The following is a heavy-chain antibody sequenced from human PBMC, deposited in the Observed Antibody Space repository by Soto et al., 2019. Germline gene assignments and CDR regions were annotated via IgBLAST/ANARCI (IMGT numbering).Heavy chain of an antibody. Sequence: GGSLRLSSAASGFPFSSYGMNWVRPAPGKGLEWVSYISSSSSTIYYADSVKGRFTISRDNAKNSLYLQMNSLRAEDTAVYYCAREDDYLNWFDPWGQGTLVTVSS. V-gene: IGHV3-48*01. CDR2: ISSSSSTI. J-gene: IGHJ5*02. CDR3: AREDDYLNWFDP. CDR1: GFPFSSYG. D-gene: IGHD4-17*01.